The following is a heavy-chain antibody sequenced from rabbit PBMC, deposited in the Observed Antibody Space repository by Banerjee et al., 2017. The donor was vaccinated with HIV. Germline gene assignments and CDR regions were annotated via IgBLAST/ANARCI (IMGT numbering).Heavy chain of an antibody. CDR3: ARDTSSNGAYEFNL. D-gene: IGHD1-1*01. Sequence: VNGRFTISRSTSLSTVDLKMTSLTAADTATYFCARDTSSNGAYEFNLWGPGTLVTVS. J-gene: IGHJ4*01. V-gene: IGHV1S43*01.